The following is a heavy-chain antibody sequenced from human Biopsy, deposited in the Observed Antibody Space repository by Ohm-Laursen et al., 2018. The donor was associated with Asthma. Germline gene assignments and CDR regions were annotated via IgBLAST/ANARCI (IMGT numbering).Heavy chain of an antibody. CDR1: GFTFSSYG. Sequence: SLRLSCAASGFTFSSYGMHWVRQAPGKGLEWVAVISYDGSNKYYADSVKGRFTISRDNSKNTLYLQMNSLRAEDTAVYYCAKELGSNYAFDIWGQGTMVTVSS. CDR3: AKELGSNYAFDI. V-gene: IGHV3-30*18. D-gene: IGHD1-1*01. CDR2: ISYDGSNK. J-gene: IGHJ3*02.